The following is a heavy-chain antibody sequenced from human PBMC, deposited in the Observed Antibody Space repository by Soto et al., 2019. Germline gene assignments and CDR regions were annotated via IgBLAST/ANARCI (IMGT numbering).Heavy chain of an antibody. Sequence: QVQLVESGGGVVQPGRSLRLSCAASGFTFSSYAMHWVRQAPGKGLEWVAVISYDGSTIYYADSVKGRFSISRDNSKNTLHLEMHNLRPEDTAVYYCVKVGGRSSWYRFYFDYWGQGTLVTVSS. V-gene: IGHV3-30*18. CDR1: GFTFSSYA. CDR2: ISYDGSTI. CDR3: VKVGGRSSWYRFYFDY. J-gene: IGHJ4*02. D-gene: IGHD6-13*01.